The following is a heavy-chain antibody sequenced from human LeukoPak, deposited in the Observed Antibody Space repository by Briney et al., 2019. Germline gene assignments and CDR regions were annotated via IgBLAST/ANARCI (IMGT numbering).Heavy chain of an antibody. CDR2: IYHSGST. D-gene: IGHD5-24*01. Sequence: SETLSLTCAVFGYSISSGYYWGWIRQPPGKGLEWIGSIYHSGSTYYNPSLKSRVTISVDTSKNQFSLKLSSVTAADTAVYYCARSAGYNYRLDYWGQGTLVTVSS. CDR3: ARSAGYNYRLDY. V-gene: IGHV4-38-2*01. J-gene: IGHJ4*02. CDR1: GYSISSGYY.